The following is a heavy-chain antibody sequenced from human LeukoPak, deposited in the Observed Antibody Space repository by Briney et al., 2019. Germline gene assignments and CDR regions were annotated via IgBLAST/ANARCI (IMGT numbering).Heavy chain of an antibody. Sequence: GRSLRLSCAASGFTFSSYGMHWVRQAPGKGLEWVAVISYDGSNKYYADSVKGRFTISRDNSKNTLYLQMNSLRAEDTAVYYCPKLEKSESTSDYWGQGNLVTVSS. CDR3: PKLEKSESTSDY. CDR1: GFTFSSYG. J-gene: IGHJ4*02. CDR2: ISYDGSNK. D-gene: IGHD6-6*01. V-gene: IGHV3-30*18.